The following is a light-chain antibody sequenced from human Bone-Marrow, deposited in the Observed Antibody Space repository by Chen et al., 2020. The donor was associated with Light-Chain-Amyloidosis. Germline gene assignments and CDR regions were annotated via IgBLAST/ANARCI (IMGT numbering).Light chain of an antibody. CDR1: DLPTKY. V-gene: IGLV3-25*03. CDR2: RDT. J-gene: IGLJ2*01. Sequence: SYELTQPPSVSVSQGQTARITCSGDDLPTKYAYWYQQKPGQDPVLVIHRDTERPSGISERFSGSSSGTTATLTISGVQAEDEADYHCQSADSSGTYEVIFGGGTKLTVL. CDR3: QSADSSGTYEVI.